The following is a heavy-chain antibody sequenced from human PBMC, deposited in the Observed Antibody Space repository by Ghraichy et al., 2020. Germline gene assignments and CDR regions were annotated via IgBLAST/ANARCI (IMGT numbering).Heavy chain of an antibody. CDR3: ALDIYGSGKGLFDP. D-gene: IGHD3-10*01. Sequence: GALRLSCAASGFTFSSYAMSWVRQAPGKGLEWVSAISGSGGSTYYADSVKGRFTISRDNSKNTLYLQMNSLRAEDTAVYYCALDIYGSGKGLFDPWGQGTLVTVSS. V-gene: IGHV3-23*01. CDR2: ISGSGGST. J-gene: IGHJ5*02. CDR1: GFTFSSYA.